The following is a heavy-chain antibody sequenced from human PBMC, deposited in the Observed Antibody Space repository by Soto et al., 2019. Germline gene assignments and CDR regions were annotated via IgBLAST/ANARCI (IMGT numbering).Heavy chain of an antibody. D-gene: IGHD6-13*01. CDR2: IRSKAYGGTT. Sequence: GGSLRLSCTASGFTFGDYAMSWFRQAPGKGLEWVGFIRSKAYGGTTEYAASVKGRFTISRDDSKSIAYLQMNSLKTEDTAVYYCCPIIDSSGWSPPFAYXAQGTLDPVSS. CDR1: GFTFGDYA. CDR3: CPIIDSSGWSPPFAY. J-gene: IGHJ4*02. V-gene: IGHV3-49*03.